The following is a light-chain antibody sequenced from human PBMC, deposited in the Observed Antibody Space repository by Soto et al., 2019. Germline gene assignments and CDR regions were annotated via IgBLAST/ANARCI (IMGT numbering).Light chain of an antibody. CDR1: QAISYY. CDR2: GAS. V-gene: IGKV1-39*01. J-gene: IGKJ5*01. Sequence: DIQMTQSPSSLSASVGDRVTITCRASQAISYYLNWYQHKAGEPPKLLSFGASSLQSGVPSRFSGRGSETDFTLIINSLQPEDSATYYCQQSFTPPITLGQGTRLDIK. CDR3: QQSFTPPIT.